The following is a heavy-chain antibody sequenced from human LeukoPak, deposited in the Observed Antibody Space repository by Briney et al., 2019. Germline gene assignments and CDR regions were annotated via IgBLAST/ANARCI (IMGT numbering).Heavy chain of an antibody. CDR3: AREPYCSSTSCYLPHYYYYYMDV. V-gene: IGHV4-39*02. J-gene: IGHJ6*03. CDR1: SGSISSSSYY. CDR2: IYYSGST. Sequence: KPSETLSLTCTVSSGSISSSSYYWAWIRQPPGKGLECIGSIYYSGSTSYNPSLKSRVTISVDTSKNQFSLKLSSVTAADTAVYYCAREPYCSSTSCYLPHYYYYYMDVWGKGTTVTISS. D-gene: IGHD2-2*01.